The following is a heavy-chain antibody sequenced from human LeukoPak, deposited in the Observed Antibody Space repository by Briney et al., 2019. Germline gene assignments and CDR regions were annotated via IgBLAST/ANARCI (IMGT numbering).Heavy chain of an antibody. CDR1: GGSISAYY. J-gene: IGHJ4*02. Sequence: SETLSLTCSISGGSISAYYWSWIRQPPGKGLEYIGYIYYNGTTNYNPSLKSRVTISVDTSKNQFSLKLSSVTAADTAVYYCARDRMVRGVIIRVWGQGTLVTVSS. V-gene: IGHV4-59*01. CDR2: IYYNGTT. D-gene: IGHD3-10*01. CDR3: ARDRMVRGVIIRV.